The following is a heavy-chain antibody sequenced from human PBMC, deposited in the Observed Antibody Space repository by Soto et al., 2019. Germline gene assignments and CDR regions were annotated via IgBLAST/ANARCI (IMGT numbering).Heavy chain of an antibody. CDR3: ASRRPPYSGSYDYGMDV. J-gene: IGHJ6*02. D-gene: IGHD1-26*01. V-gene: IGHV1-18*04. CDR1: GYTFTSYG. CDR2: ISAYNGNT. Sequence: ASVRVSCKASGYTFTSYGISWVRQAPGQGLEWMGWISAYNGNTNYAQKLQGRVTMTADTSTSTAYMELRSLRSDDTAVYYCASRRPPYSGSYDYGMDVWGQGTTVTVSS.